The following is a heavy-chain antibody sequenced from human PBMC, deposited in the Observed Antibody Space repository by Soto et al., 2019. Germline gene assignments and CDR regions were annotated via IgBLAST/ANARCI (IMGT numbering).Heavy chain of an antibody. J-gene: IGHJ3*02. CDR3: AKDPNPLNSFVWAFDI. CDR1: GFTFSSYG. CDR2: ISTSGDTT. D-gene: IGHD3-16*01. Sequence: PGGSLRLSCAARGFTFSSYGMNWVRQAPGKGLEWVSAISTSGDTTFYTDSAKGRFTISRDNSKNTLYLQMNSLRAEDTAVYYCAKDPNPLNSFVWAFDIWGQGTMVTVSS. V-gene: IGHV3-23*01.